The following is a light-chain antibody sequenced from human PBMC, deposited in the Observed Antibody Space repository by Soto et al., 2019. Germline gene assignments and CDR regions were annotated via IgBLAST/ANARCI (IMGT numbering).Light chain of an antibody. V-gene: IGKV1-39*01. J-gene: IGKJ2*01. CDR1: QSITTY. CDR2: AAS. Sequence: DIQMTQSPSSLSASVGDRVTITCRASQSITTYLNWCQQKPGKAPKRLIYAASSLQSGVSSRFSGSGSETDFTLSISSLQPEDFATYYCQQSYNTPRTFGQGTKLEIK. CDR3: QQSYNTPRT.